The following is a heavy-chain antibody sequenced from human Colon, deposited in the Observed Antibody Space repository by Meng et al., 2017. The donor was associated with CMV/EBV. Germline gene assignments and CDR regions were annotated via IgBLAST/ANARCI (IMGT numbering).Heavy chain of an antibody. CDR2: TYYRSKWYN. CDR1: GESVSSNSAA. V-gene: IGHV6-1*01. J-gene: IGHJ5*02. CDR3: AREGRLVDGYCNTTSCLPINWFDP. Sequence: SETLSLTCGISGESVSSNSAAWNWIRQSPSRGLEWLGRTYYRSKWYNDYAVSVNGRITINPDTSKNQFSLWLNSVTAADTAVYYCAREGRLVDGYCNTTSCLPINWFDPWGQGTLVTVSS. D-gene: IGHD2-2*03.